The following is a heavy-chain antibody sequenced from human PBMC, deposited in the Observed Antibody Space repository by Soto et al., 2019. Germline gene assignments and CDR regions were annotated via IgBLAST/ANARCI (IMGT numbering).Heavy chain of an antibody. CDR3: ARDSAAAAGLSFDS. CDR1: GYTFTDYY. Sequence: QVPLVQSGAEVKTPGASVRVSCKASGYTFTDYYMHWVRRAPGQGLEWRGWINDNSGATRYSQRFQGRVTLTRDTSISTAYMELSSLRSDDTAVYYCARDSAAAAGLSFDSWGQGTLVTVSS. D-gene: IGHD6-13*01. CDR2: INDNSGAT. J-gene: IGHJ4*02. V-gene: IGHV1-2*02.